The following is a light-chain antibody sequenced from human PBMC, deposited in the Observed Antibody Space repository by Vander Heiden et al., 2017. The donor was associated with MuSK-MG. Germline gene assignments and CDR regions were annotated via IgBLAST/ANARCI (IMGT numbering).Light chain of an antibody. Sequence: ETVLTQSPGTLSLSPGESATLSCKASQSFSSSYVAWYQQKPGPAPRLLIKGASSRATGIQDRFGGGGSGTDFTRTISRLEPEDFAVYYGQKYGRSRFTFGGGTKVEIK. CDR3: QKYGRSRFT. CDR1: QSFSSSY. V-gene: IGKV3-20*01. J-gene: IGKJ4*01. CDR2: GAS.